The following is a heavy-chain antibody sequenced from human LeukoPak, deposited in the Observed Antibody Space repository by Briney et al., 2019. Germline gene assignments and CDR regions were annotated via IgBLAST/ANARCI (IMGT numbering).Heavy chain of an antibody. CDR1: GFTFSDYY. V-gene: IGHV3-11*01. CDR2: ISSSGSTI. CDR3: ARGAWDSGWYLVGGNIEGYYFDY. J-gene: IGHJ4*02. Sequence: GGSLRLSCAASGFTFSDYYMSWIRQAPGKGREWVSYISSSGSTIYYADSVKGRFTISRDNAKKSLYLQMNSLRAEDTAVYYCARGAWDSGWYLVGGNIEGYYFDYWGQGTLVTVSS. D-gene: IGHD6-19*01.